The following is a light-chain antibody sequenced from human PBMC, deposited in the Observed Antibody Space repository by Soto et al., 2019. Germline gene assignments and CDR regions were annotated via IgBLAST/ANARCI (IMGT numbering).Light chain of an antibody. J-gene: IGKJ2*01. CDR2: GAS. V-gene: IGKV3-20*01. Sequence: EIVLTQSPGTLSLSPGERATLSCRASQSVSSSSLAWYQHKPGQAPRLLIYGASNRATGIPDRFSASGSGTDFSLTISRLQPEDFAVYYCLHFDDSPLYTFGQGTKLEIK. CDR3: LHFDDSPLYT. CDR1: QSVSSSS.